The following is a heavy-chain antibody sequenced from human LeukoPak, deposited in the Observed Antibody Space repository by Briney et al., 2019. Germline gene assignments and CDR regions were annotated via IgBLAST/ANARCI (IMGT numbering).Heavy chain of an antibody. J-gene: IGHJ4*02. CDR2: ISPDGSIT. CDR3: ATPWSY. V-gene: IGHV3-74*01. CDR1: GFTLSTYW. D-gene: IGHD3-3*01. Sequence: GGSLRLSCAASGFTLSTYWMHWVCQGPGKGLVWVSYISPDGSITRYADSVKGRFTNSRDNAKDTLYLQMNSLRPEDTAVYYCATPWSYWGQGTLVTVSS.